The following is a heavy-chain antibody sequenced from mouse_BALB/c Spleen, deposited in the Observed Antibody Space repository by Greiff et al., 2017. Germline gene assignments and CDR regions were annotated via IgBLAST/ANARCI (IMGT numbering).Heavy chain of an antibody. D-gene: IGHD2-3*01. Sequence: EVQLVESGGGLVKPGGSLKLSCAASGFTFSDYYMYWVRQTPEKRLEWVATISDGGSYTYYPDSVKGRFTISRDNAKNNLYLQMSSLKSEDTAMYYCGRDGDGSPDDGGQGTTRTVAA. J-gene: IGHJ2*01. V-gene: IGHV5-4*02. CDR1: GFTFSDYY. CDR3: GRDGDGSPDD. CDR2: ISDGGSYT.